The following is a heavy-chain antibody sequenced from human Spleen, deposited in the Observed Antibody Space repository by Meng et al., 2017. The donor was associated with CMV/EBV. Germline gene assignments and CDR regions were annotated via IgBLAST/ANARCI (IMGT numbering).Heavy chain of an antibody. CDR2: MNPNSGNT. CDR3: ARGHSGSYLD. D-gene: IGHD1-26*01. V-gene: IGHV1-8*03. Sequence: PCAASGFTFTSYDINWVRQATGQGLEWMGWMNPNSGNTGYAQKFQGRVTITRNTSISTAYMELSSLRSEDTAVYYCARGHSGSYLDWGQGTLVTVSS. J-gene: IGHJ4*02. CDR1: GFTFTSYD.